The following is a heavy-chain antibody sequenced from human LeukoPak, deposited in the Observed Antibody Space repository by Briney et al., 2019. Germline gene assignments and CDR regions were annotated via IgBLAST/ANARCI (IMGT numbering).Heavy chain of an antibody. CDR2: IYYSGST. D-gene: IGHD3-10*01. V-gene: IGHV4-59*01. CDR3: ARNYYGSGSYLNFDY. J-gene: IGHJ4*02. CDR1: GGSISSYY. Sequence: SETLSLTCTVSGGSISSYYWSWIRQPPGKGLEWIGYIYYSGSTNYNPSLKSRVTISVDTSKNQFSLKLSSVTAADTAVYYCARNYYGSGSYLNFDYWGQGTLVTVSS.